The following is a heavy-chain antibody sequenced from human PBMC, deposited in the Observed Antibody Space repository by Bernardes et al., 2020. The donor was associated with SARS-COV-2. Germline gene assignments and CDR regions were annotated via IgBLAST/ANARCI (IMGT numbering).Heavy chain of an antibody. Sequence: GGSLRLSCAASGFTSSSYWMSWVRRAPRKGLEWVANIKQDGSKKYYVDSVKGRFTISRDNAKNSLFLQMNSLRAEDTAVYYCASGGGILDVWGQGTTVTVSS. V-gene: IGHV3-7*02. J-gene: IGHJ6*02. D-gene: IGHD3-16*01. CDR2: IKQDGSKK. CDR3: ASGGGILDV. CDR1: GFTSSSYW.